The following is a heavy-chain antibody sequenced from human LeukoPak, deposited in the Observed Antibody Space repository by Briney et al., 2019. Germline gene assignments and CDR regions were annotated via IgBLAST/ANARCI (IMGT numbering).Heavy chain of an antibody. CDR2: ISSSSSYI. D-gene: IGHD3-22*01. CDR3: ARPYYYDSSGYYSNYYGMDV. V-gene: IGHV3-21*01. Sequence: GGSLRLSCAASGFTFSSYSMNWVRQAPGKGLEWVSSISSSSSYIYYADSVKGRFTISRDNAKNSLYLQMNSLRVEDTAVYYCARPYYYDSSGYYSNYYGMDVWGQGTTVTVSS. J-gene: IGHJ6*02. CDR1: GFTFSSYS.